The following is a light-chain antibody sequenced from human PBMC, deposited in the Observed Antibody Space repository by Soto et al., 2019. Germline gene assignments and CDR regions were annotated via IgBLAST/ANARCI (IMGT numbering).Light chain of an antibody. J-gene: IGLJ1*01. Sequence: QSVLTQPASVSGSPGQSITISCTGARTDVDGYDYVTWYQQHPGQAPKLMIYDVNNRPSGVSHRFSGSKSGDTTSLTISGLQDEDDAAYYCSSYTASAPFYIFGTGTKLTVL. CDR2: DVN. CDR3: SSYTASAPFYI. V-gene: IGLV2-14*03. CDR1: RTDVDGYDY.